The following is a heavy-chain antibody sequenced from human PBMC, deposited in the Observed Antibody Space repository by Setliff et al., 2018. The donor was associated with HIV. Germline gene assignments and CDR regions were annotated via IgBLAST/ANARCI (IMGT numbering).Heavy chain of an antibody. CDR3: ARSHPPDY. CDR1: GLNFTLYD. V-gene: IGHV3-33*01. CDR2: LWSDGNNK. J-gene: IGHJ4*02. Sequence: GGSLRLSCAASGLNFTLYDTHWVRQAPGKGLSWLAVLWSDGNNKKYAAPVKGRFTISRDNAKNSLFLRMNSLRAEDTAVYYCARSHPPDYWGQGTLVTVSS.